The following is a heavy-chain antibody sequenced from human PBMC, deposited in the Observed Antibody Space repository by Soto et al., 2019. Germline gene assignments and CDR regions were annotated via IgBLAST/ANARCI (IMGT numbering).Heavy chain of an antibody. CDR2: ISTVNGKT. J-gene: IGHJ5*02. CDR1: GYTFTQYS. CDR3: AREGVDP. V-gene: IGHV1-3*04. Sequence: ASVKVSSKTSGYTFTQYSIYWVRQALGQSLEWMGWISTVNGKTKYSQKFQDRVSITRDTSANTVFVELTSLRVEDTGIYDCAREGVDPWCQGTLVTVSS. D-gene: IGHD3-16*01.